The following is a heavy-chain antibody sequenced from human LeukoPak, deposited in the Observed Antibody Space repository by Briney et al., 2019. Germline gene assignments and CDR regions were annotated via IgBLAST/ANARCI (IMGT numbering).Heavy chain of an antibody. CDR1: GGSLSSDSYH. CDR3: ASDNC. Sequence: PSETLSLTCTVSGGSLSSDSYHWGWIRQPPGKGLEWIGSLHYSGDTYYNPSLKSRVTISGDMSKNQFSLRLTSVTAADTAVYYCASDNCWGQGTLVTVSS. D-gene: IGHD1-20*01. V-gene: IGHV4-39*01. CDR2: LHYSGDT. J-gene: IGHJ4*02.